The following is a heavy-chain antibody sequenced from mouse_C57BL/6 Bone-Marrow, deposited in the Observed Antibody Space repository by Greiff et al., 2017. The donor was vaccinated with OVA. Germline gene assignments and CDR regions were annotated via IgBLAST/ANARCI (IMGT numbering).Heavy chain of an antibody. CDR1: GFSLTSYG. V-gene: IGHV2-2*01. CDR3: ARNYNYSTFLYAMDY. D-gene: IGHD1-3*01. Sequence: VQLQESGPGLVQPSQSLSITCTVSGFSLTSYGVHWVRQSPGKGLEWLGVIWSGGSTDYNAAFISRLSISKDNSKSQVFFKMNSLQADDTAIYYCARNYNYSTFLYAMDYWGQGTSVTVSS. CDR2: IWSGGST. J-gene: IGHJ4*01.